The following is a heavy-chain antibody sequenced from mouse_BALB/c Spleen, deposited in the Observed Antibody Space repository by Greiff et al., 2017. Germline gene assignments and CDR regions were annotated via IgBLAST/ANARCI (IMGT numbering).Heavy chain of an antibody. V-gene: IGHV5-12-1*01. Sequence: EVHLVESGGGLVKPGGSLKFSCAASGFAFSSYDMSWVRQTPEKRLEWVAYISSGGGSTYYPDTVKGRFTISRDNAKNTLYLQLSSLKSEDTAMYYCARYYYYAMDCWGQGTSVTVSS. CDR2: ISSGGGST. CDR3: ARYYYYAMDC. J-gene: IGHJ4*01. CDR1: GFAFSSYD.